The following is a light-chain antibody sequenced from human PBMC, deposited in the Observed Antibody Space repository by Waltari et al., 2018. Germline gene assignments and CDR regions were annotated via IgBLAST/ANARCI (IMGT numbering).Light chain of an antibody. V-gene: IGKV3-11*01. CDR2: NAS. CDR1: QSISTY. Sequence: EIVLTQSPATLSLSTGERATPSCRASQSISTYLAWYQQKPGQAPRLLTDNASNRTTGIPARFSGSGTGTDFTLTVSSLEPEDFAVYYCQQRGSWPLTFGGGTKVEIK. J-gene: IGKJ4*01. CDR3: QQRGSWPLT.